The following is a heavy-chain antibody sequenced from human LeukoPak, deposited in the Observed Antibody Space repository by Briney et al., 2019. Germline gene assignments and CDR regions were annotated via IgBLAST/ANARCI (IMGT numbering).Heavy chain of an antibody. CDR1: GFTFSSYE. Sequence: GGSLRLSCAASGFTFSSYEMNWVRQAPGKGLEWVSSISSSSSYIYYADSVKGRFTISRDNAKNSLYLQMNSLRAEDTAVYYCARVDDSSGYYSLRYYYYGMDVWGQGTTVTVSS. J-gene: IGHJ6*02. V-gene: IGHV3-21*01. CDR3: ARVDDSSGYYSLRYYYYGMDV. CDR2: ISSSSSYI. D-gene: IGHD3-22*01.